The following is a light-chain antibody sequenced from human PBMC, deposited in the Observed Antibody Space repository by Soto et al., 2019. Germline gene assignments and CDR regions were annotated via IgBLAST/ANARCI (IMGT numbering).Light chain of an antibody. V-gene: IGKV1-17*01. Sequence: DIQMTQSPSSLSASVEDRVIITFRASQSISNHLNWYQQKPGKAPKLLIFAASSLQSGVPSRFSGSGSGTEFTLTISSLQPDDFATYFCRQYNSYSWTFGRGTKVDIK. CDR3: RQYNSYSWT. CDR2: AAS. CDR1: QSISNH. J-gene: IGKJ1*01.